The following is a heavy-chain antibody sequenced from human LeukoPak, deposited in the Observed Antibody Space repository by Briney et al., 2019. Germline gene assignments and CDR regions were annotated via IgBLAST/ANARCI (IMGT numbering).Heavy chain of an antibody. J-gene: IGHJ4*02. CDR3: AARRTGYYPDDY. CDR2: ISYDGSNK. D-gene: IGHD3/OR15-3a*01. Sequence: GGSLRLSCAASGFTFSSYAMHWVRQAPGKGLEWVAVISYDGSNKYYADFVKGRFTISRDNSKNTLYLQMNSLRAEDTAVYYCAARRTGYYPDDYWGQGTLVTVSS. CDR1: GFTFSSYA. V-gene: IGHV3-30-3*01.